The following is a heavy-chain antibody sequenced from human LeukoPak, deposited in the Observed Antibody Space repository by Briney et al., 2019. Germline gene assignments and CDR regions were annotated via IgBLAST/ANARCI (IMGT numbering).Heavy chain of an antibody. CDR3: ARWILTHDDYGMDV. Sequence: PSETLSLTCTVSGGSIGTYYWSWIRRPPGGGLEWIAYIHHSGSTNYNPSLQRRFTISADTSKNQFSLKLNSVTAADSAVYYCARWILTHDDYGMDVWGQGTSVIVSS. J-gene: IGHJ6*02. V-gene: IGHV4-59*01. CDR2: IHHSGST. D-gene: IGHD5-12*01. CDR1: GGSIGTYY.